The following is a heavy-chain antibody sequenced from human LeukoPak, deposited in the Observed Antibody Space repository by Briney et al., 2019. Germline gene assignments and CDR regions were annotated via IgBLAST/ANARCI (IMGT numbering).Heavy chain of an antibody. D-gene: IGHD3-3*01. Sequence: KPGGSLRLSCAASGFTFSSFGMNWVRQAPGKGLEWVSSISSSGDYIYYADSLKGRFTISRDNAKSSLYLQMNSLRAEDTAVYYCARGRVEWLSSFDYWGQGTLVTVSS. J-gene: IGHJ4*02. CDR3: ARGRVEWLSSFDY. V-gene: IGHV3-21*01. CDR1: GFTFSSFG. CDR2: ISSSGDYI.